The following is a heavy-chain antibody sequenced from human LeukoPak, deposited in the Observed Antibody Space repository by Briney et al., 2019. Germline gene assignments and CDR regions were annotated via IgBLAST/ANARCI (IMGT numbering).Heavy chain of an antibody. CDR3: ARDQASAIQLWPNWFDP. CDR2: INPNSGGT. D-gene: IGHD5-18*01. V-gene: IGHV1-2*02. Sequence: GASVKVSCKASGYTFTGYYMHWVRQAPGQGLEWMGWINPNSGGTNYAQKFQGRVTMTRDTSISTAYMELSRLRSDDTAVYYCARDQASAIQLWPNWFDPWGQGTLVTVSS. J-gene: IGHJ5*02. CDR1: GYTFTGYY.